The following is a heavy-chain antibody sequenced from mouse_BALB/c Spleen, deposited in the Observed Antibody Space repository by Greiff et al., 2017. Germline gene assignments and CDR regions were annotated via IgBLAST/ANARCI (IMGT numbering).Heavy chain of an antibody. D-gene: IGHD2-4*01. CDR1: GFSLTSYD. CDR3: VRDYDYDGNAMDY. J-gene: IGHJ4*01. CDR2: IWTGGGT. V-gene: IGHV2-9-2*01. Sequence: VQLQESGPGLVAPSQSLSITCTVSGFSLTSYDISWIRQPPGKGLEWLGVIWTGGGTNYNSAFMSRLSISKDNSKSQVFLKMNSLQTDDTAIYYCVRDYDYDGNAMDYWGQGTSVTVSS.